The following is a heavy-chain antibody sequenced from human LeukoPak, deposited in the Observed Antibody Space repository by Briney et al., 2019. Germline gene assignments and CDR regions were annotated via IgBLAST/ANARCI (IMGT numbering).Heavy chain of an antibody. Sequence: GESLKISCNASSYRSTDYWIVWGRHMAAKGLVWMGTVIPGDSSTRYSPSFQGQVTISADKSINTAHLQWSSLMAADTAMYYCARGAARTTPDDYYFGLDVWGQGTTVRVSS. CDR1: SYRSTDYW. CDR2: VIPGDSST. CDR3: ARGAARTTPDDYYFGLDV. D-gene: IGHD2/OR15-2a*01. J-gene: IGHJ6*02. V-gene: IGHV5-51*01.